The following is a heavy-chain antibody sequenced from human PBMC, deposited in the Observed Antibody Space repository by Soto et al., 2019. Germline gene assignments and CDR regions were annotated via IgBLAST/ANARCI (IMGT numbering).Heavy chain of an antibody. CDR2: IYYSGST. D-gene: IGHD3-16*01. V-gene: IGHV4-59*01. CDR1: AGSISSYY. CDR3: AMTLVGWGIWFAP. J-gene: IGHJ5*02. Sequence: QVQLQESGPGLVKPSETMSLTCTVSAGSISSYYWSWIRQPPGKGLEWIGYIYYSGSTNYNPSLKSRVTVSVDTSKDQFSLTLSSGTAADTAVYYCAMTLVGWGIWFAPWGQGTLVSVSS.